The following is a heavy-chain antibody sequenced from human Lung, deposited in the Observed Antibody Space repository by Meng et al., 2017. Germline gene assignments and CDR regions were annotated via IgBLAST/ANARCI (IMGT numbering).Heavy chain of an antibody. CDR1: GYTFTIYA. D-gene: IGHD4-17*01. J-gene: IGHJ4*02. Sequence: ASVKFSCKASGYTFTIYAITWVRQARGQGLEWMGWISTHNDNTNYAQKFQGRVTMTTDTFTSTAYTELGSLRSDDTAVYYCARVSYGDYVDYFDYWGQGTLVTVSS. V-gene: IGHV1-18*01. CDR3: ARVSYGDYVDYFDY. CDR2: ISTHNDNT.